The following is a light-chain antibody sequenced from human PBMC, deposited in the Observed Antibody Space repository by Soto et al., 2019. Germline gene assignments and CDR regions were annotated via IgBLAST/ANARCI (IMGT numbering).Light chain of an antibody. Sequence: QSVLTQLRSVSGSPGQSVTLSCTGTSSDIGNYDYVSWFQQHPGMAPKLIIYDVSKGPSGVPDRFSASQSGNTASLTISGLQAEDEADYYCCSYAGSYNQYVFGNGTKVT. J-gene: IGLJ1*01. V-gene: IGLV2-11*01. CDR2: DVS. CDR1: SSDIGNYDY. CDR3: CSYAGSYNQYV.